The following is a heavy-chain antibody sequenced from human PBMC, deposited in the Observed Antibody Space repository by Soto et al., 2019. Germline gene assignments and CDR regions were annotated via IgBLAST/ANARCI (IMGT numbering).Heavy chain of an antibody. J-gene: IGHJ6*02. Sequence: QVQLQESGPGLVKPSQTLSLTCTVSGGSISSGGYYWSWIRQHPGKGLEWIGYIYYSGSTYYNPSLKSRVTISVDTSKNQFSLKLSSVTAADTAVYYCARDVREVVVVTAERYGMDVWGQGTTVTVSS. CDR1: GGSISSGGYY. CDR3: ARDVREVVVVTAERYGMDV. D-gene: IGHD2-21*02. CDR2: IYYSGST. V-gene: IGHV4-31*03.